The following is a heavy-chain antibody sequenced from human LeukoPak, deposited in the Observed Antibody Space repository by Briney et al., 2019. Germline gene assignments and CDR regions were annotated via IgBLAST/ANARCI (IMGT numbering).Heavy chain of an antibody. CDR2: IYYSGST. Sequence: SETLSLTCTVSGGSISSSSYYWGWIRQPPGKGLEWIGSIYYSGSTYYNPSLKSRVTISVDTSKNQFSLKLSSVTAADTAVYYCAREGTSVWGHPSSSGWYHNDYWGQGTLVTVSS. CDR1: GGSISSSSYY. D-gene: IGHD6-19*01. J-gene: IGHJ4*02. CDR3: AREGTSVWGHPSSSGWYHNDY. V-gene: IGHV4-39*07.